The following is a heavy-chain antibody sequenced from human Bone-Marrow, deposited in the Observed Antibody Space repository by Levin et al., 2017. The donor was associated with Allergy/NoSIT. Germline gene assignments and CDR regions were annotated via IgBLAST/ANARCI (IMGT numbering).Heavy chain of an antibody. CDR1: GFNFRNYP. J-gene: IGHJ3*01. CDR3: ATARTSNAFDL. Sequence: GESLKISCAASGFNFRNYPMHWVRQAPGKGPEWVAFILADGSSKSYDGSVKGRFAVSRDNSKNTLYLETRSLTAADTAVYYCATARTSNAFDLWGRGTVVTVSS. CDR2: ILADGSSK. V-gene: IGHV3-30*03. D-gene: IGHD2-15*01.